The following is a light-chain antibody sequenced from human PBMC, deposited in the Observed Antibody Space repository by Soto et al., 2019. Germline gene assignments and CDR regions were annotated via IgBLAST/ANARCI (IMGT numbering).Light chain of an antibody. CDR2: DAS. Sequence: DIQLTQSPSFLSASVGDRVTITCRASQGISTYLAWYQQKLGKAPKLLIYDASTLQSGVPSRFSGSRSGTDFTLTISSLQPEDFATYYCQQTESYPSTFGGGTKVDIK. J-gene: IGKJ4*01. CDR3: QQTESYPST. CDR1: QGISTY. V-gene: IGKV1-9*01.